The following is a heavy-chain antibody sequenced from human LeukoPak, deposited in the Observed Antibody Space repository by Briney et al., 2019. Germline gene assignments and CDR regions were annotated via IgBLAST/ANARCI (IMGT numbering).Heavy chain of an antibody. Sequence: GASVKVSCKASGYTFTSYYMHWVRQAPGQGLEWMGIINPSGGSTSYAQKFQGRVTMTRGTSTSTVYMELSSLRSEDTAVYYCARDERMVYATPTTYYFDYWGQGTLVTVSS. J-gene: IGHJ4*02. CDR1: GYTFTSYY. CDR3: ARDERMVYATPTTYYFDY. D-gene: IGHD2-8*01. V-gene: IGHV1-46*01. CDR2: INPSGGST.